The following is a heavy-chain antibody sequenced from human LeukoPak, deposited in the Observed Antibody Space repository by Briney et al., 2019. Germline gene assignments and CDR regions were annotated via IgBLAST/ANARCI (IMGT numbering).Heavy chain of an antibody. D-gene: IGHD3-10*01. CDR1: GYTVTGYH. CDR2: INPNSGGT. V-gene: IGHV1-2*02. CDR3: AGDMVRGVILRRVLDY. Sequence: ASVKVSCKASGYTVTGYHMHWVRQAPGQGLEWMGWINPNSGGTNYAQKFQGRVTITRDTSINTAYMELSRLRSDGTAVYYCAGDMVRGVILRRVLDYWGQGTLVTVSS. J-gene: IGHJ4*02.